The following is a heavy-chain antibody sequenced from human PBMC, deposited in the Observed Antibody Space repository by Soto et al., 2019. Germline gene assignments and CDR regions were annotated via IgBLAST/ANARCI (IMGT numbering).Heavy chain of an antibody. V-gene: IGHV3-15*01. CDR2: SRSKTDGGTT. J-gene: IGHJ3*02. CDR1: GMTISNAW. CDR3: TTTRPGTNVFDK. Sequence: EVQLVESGGGLVEPGGSLRLSCAASGMTISNAWMNWVRQAPGKRLEWVGRSRSKTDGGTTEYAAPGKGRFTFSREDSKNTLYPQMSGLQTEDTAVYHCTTTRPGTNVFDKWGQGTMVTVSS. D-gene: IGHD6-13*01.